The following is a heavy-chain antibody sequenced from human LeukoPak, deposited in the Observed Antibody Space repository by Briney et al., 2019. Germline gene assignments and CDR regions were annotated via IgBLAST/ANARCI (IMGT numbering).Heavy chain of an antibody. D-gene: IGHD2-2*03. CDR2: ISAYNGNT. CDR3: ARVDIVVAPAAAPHYYYYYMDV. J-gene: IGHJ6*03. Sequence: GASVKVSCKASGYTFTSYGISWVRQAPGQGLEWMGWISAYNGNTNYAQKLQGRVTMTTDTSTSTAYMELRSLRSDDTAVYYCARVDIVVAPAAAPHYYYYYMDVWGKGTTVTVSS. CDR1: GYTFTSYG. V-gene: IGHV1-18*01.